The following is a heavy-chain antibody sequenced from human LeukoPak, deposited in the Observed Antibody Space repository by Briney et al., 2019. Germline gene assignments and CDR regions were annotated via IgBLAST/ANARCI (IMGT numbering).Heavy chain of an antibody. V-gene: IGHV4-34*01. CDR1: GGSFSGYY. CDR3: ARVRAGPTVYIVLMEPYYYYMDV. J-gene: IGHJ6*03. Sequence: SETLSLTCAVYGGSFSGYYWSWTRQPPGKGLEWIGEINHSVGTNYNPSLKSRVTISVDTSKNQFSLKLSSVTAADTAVYYCARVRAGPTVYIVLMEPYYYYMDVWGKGTTVTVSS. CDR2: INHSVGT. D-gene: IGHD2-8*01.